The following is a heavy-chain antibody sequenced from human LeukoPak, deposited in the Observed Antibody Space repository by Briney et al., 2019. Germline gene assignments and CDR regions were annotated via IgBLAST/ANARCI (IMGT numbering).Heavy chain of an antibody. Sequence: GGSLRPSCAASGLTINTNNMNWVRQAPGRGLEWLSVIYPGGVTKYAESVKGRFTVSRDIAKNTVYLEMNDLRAEDTALYYCAREIGYYFDSDDSRLRGRLDVWGKGTSVTVSS. V-gene: IGHV3-53*01. J-gene: IGHJ6*04. CDR1: GLTINTNN. D-gene: IGHD3-22*01. CDR3: AREIGYYFDSDDSRLRGRLDV. CDR2: IYPGGVT.